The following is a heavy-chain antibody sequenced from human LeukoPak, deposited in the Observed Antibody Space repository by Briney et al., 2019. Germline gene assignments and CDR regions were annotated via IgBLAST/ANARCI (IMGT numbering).Heavy chain of an antibody. V-gene: IGHV3-23*01. CDR1: GFPFSSYA. Sequence: QAGGSLMLSCAASGFPFSSYAMSWVRQAPGKGLEWVSAISGSGVRTYYADSVKRRFTISRDNSKNPLYLQMNSLRAEDTAVYYCARASDGYTGVDYWGQGTLVTVSS. CDR3: ARASDGYTGVDY. J-gene: IGHJ4*02. CDR2: ISGSGVRT. D-gene: IGHD5-24*01.